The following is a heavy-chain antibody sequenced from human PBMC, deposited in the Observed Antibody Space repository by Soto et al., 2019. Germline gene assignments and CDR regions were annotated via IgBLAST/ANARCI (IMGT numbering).Heavy chain of an antibody. CDR2: FDPEDGET. Sequence: ASVKVSCKVSGYTLTELSMHWVRQAPGKGLEWMGGFDPEDGETIYAQKFQGRVTMTEDTSTDTAYMELSSLRSEDTAVYYCATEDIAAAGNRYYYGMDVWGQGTTVTVSS. D-gene: IGHD6-13*01. CDR1: GYTLTELS. CDR3: ATEDIAAAGNRYYYGMDV. V-gene: IGHV1-24*01. J-gene: IGHJ6*02.